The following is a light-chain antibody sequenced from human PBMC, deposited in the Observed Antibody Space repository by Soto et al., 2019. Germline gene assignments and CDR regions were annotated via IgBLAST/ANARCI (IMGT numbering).Light chain of an antibody. V-gene: IGKV1-33*01. CDR1: QDISNY. CDR2: DAS. J-gene: IGKJ4*01. Sequence: DIHSPQSPSSLSASLGDRVTISCPASQDISNYLNWYQQKPGKAPKLLIYDASNLETGVPSRFSGSGSGTDFTFTISSLQPEDIATYYCQQYDNLPLTFGGGTKVDIK. CDR3: QQYDNLPLT.